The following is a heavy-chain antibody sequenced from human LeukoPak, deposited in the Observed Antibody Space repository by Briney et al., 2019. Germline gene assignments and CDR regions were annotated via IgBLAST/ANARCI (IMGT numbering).Heavy chain of an antibody. D-gene: IGHD1-26*01. J-gene: IGHJ4*02. CDR3: ARDLHPRYYLPDY. V-gene: IGHV3-7*04. CDR2: IKEDGSET. Sequence: GGSLRLSCVAPAFAFSSNWMSWVRQAPGKGLEWVASIKEDGSETYYVDSVKGRFTISRDNAKNSLYLQMSSLRAEDTAVYYCARDLHPRYYLPDYWGQGTLVTVSS. CDR1: AFAFSSNW.